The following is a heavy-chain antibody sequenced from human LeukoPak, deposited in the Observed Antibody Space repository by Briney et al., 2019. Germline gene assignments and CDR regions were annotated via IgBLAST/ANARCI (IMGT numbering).Heavy chain of an antibody. V-gene: IGHV3-33*06. CDR3: AKSGGRGWYPADY. D-gene: IGHD6-19*01. CDR1: GFTFSSYG. J-gene: IGHJ4*02. CDR2: IWNDGSRE. Sequence: PGGSLRLSCVASGFTFSSYGLQWVRQAPGKGLEWVAVIWNDGSREYYRDSVKGGFTISRDNSKNTVYLQMNSLRVEDTGLYYCAKSGGRGWYPADYWGQGILVTVSS.